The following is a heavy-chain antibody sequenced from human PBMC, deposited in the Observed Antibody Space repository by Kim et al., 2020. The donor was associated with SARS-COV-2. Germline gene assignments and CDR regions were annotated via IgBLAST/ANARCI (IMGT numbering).Heavy chain of an antibody. J-gene: IGHJ6*02. D-gene: IGHD4-17*01. V-gene: IGHV1-69*01. CDR3: ARVLVQTTVTRYYGMDV. Sequence: FQGRVTITADESTSTAYMELSSLRSEDTAVYYCARVLVQTTVTRYYGMDVWGQGTTVTVSS.